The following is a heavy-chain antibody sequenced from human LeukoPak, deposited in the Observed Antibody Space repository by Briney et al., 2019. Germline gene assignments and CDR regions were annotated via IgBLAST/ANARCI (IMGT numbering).Heavy chain of an antibody. D-gene: IGHD6-13*01. CDR1: GGTFSSYA. V-gene: IGHV1-69*13. Sequence: GASVKVSCKASGGTFSSYAISWMRQAPGQGLERMGGIIPIFGTANYAQKFQGRVTITADESTSTAYMELSSLRSEDTAVYYCARGRSSSWYRTPSDAFDIWGQGTMVTVSS. CDR2: IIPIFGTA. CDR3: ARGRSSSWYRTPSDAFDI. J-gene: IGHJ3*02.